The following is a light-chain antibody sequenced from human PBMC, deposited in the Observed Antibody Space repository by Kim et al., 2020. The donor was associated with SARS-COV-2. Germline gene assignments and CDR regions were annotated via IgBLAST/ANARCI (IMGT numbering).Light chain of an antibody. CDR1: SPRSYY. V-gene: IGLV3-19*01. Sequence: LGQTVRITCQGDSPRSYYASWYQQKPGQAPVLVIYGKNNRPSGIPDRFSGSSSGNTASLTITGAQAEDEADYYCNSRDSSGNHLEFGGGTKLTVL. CDR2: GKN. J-gene: IGLJ3*02. CDR3: NSRDSSGNHLE.